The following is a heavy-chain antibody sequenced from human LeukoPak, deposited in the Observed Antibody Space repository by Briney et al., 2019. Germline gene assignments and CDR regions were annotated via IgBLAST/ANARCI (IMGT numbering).Heavy chain of an antibody. V-gene: IGHV3-7*01. CDR3: ARGGPAAMVDP. CDR1: GFTFSSYW. Sequence: GGSLRLSCAASGFTFSSYWMSWVRQAPGKGLEWVANIKQDGSEKYYVDSMKGRFTISRDNAKNSLYLQMNSLRAEDTAVYYCARGGPAAMVDPWGQGTLVTVSS. D-gene: IGHD2-2*01. CDR2: IKQDGSEK. J-gene: IGHJ5*02.